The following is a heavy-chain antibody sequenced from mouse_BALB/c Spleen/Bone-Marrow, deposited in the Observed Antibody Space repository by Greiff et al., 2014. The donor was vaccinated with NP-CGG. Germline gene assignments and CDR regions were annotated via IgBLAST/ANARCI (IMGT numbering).Heavy chain of an antibody. D-gene: IGHD1-2*01. CDR1: GYSFTGYF. J-gene: IGHJ2*01. Sequence: VQLQQPGPELVKPGASVKISCKASGYSFTGYFMNWVMQSHGKSLEWIGRINPYNGDTFYNQKFKGKATLTVDKSSSTAHMELRSLASEDSAVYYCASSSITTAYYFDYWGQGTTLTVSS. CDR2: INPYNGDT. CDR3: ASSSITTAYYFDY. V-gene: IGHV1-20*02.